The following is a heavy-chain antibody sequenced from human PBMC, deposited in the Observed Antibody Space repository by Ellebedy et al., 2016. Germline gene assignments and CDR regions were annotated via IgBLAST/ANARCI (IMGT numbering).Heavy chain of an antibody. J-gene: IGHJ3*02. V-gene: IGHV4-34*01. CDR1: GGSFSGYY. CDR2: INHSGST. CDR3: ARDLSIRIAVAGLLNDAFDI. D-gene: IGHD6-19*01. Sequence: SETLSLXCAVYGGSFSGYYWSWIRQPPGKGLEWIGEINHSGSTYYNPSLKSRVTISVDTSKNQFSLKLSSVTAADTAVYYCARDLSIRIAVAGLLNDAFDIWGQGTMVTVSS.